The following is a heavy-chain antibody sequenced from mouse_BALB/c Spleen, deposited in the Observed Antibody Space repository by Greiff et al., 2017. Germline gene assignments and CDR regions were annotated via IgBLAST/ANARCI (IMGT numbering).Heavy chain of an antibody. CDR1: GYSITSGYY. V-gene: IGHV3-6*02. J-gene: IGHJ3*01. CDR2: ISYDGSN. CDR3: ARRGYYGSSSFAY. D-gene: IGHD1-1*01. Sequence: EVQLVESGPGLVKPSQSLSLTCSVTGYSITSGYYWSWIRQFPGNKLEWMGYISYDGSNNYNPSLKNRISITRDTSKNQFFLKLNSVTTEDTATYYCARRGYYGSSSFAYWGQGTLVTVSA.